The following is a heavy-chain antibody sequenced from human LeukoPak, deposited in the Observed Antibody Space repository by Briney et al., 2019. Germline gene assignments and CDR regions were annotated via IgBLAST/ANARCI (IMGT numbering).Heavy chain of an antibody. Sequence: PGGSLRLSCAASGFTFLDYYMSWIRQAPGKGLEWVSYISSSGTTIYYADSVKGRFTISRDNAKNSLFLQMNSLGAEDTAVYYCAREKWLRDRDAFDIWGQGTMVTVSS. CDR1: GFTFLDYY. J-gene: IGHJ3*02. CDR2: ISSSGTTI. D-gene: IGHD5-18*01. CDR3: AREKWLRDRDAFDI. V-gene: IGHV3-11*01.